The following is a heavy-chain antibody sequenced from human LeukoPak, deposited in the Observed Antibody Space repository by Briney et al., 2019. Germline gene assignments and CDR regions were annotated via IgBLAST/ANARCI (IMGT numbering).Heavy chain of an antibody. V-gene: IGHV3-23*01. CDR2: ISGSGAGT. CDR3: AAISSYYYMDV. D-gene: IGHD2-21*01. CDR1: GFTFSSYG. J-gene: IGHJ6*03. Sequence: GGSLRLSCAASGFTFSSYGMSWVRQAPGKGLEWVSGISGSGAGTHYADSVKGRFTISRDNSENTLYLQMNSLRAEDTAVYYCAAISSYYYMDVWGKGTTVTISS.